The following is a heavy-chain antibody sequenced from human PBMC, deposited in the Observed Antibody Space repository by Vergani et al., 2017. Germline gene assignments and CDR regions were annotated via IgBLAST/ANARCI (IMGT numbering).Heavy chain of an antibody. J-gene: IGHJ4*02. CDR3: TRHVPCGDGACLHFDQ. CDR1: ESSFISNE. D-gene: IGHD2-21*01. V-gene: IGHV5-51*01. CDR2: INPIDSKI. Sequence: EVMLAQSGAEVKKPGESLKISCKYSESSFISNEIAWVRQMSGKGLQWMGNINPIDSKIAYSPSFQGQAIMSLDKSITTAYLQWRSLKASDTAIYYCTRHVPCGDGACLHFDQWGQGTQVTVSS.